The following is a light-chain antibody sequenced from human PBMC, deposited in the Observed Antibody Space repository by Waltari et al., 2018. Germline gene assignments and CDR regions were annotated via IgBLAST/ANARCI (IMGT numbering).Light chain of an antibody. CDR1: QSISSY. Sequence: DIQVTQSPSSLSASVGDRVTITCRASQSISSYLNWYQLKPGKAPKLLIYAASSLQSGVPSRFSGIGSGTDFTLTISSLQPEDFATYFCQQCYSTPWTFGQGTKVEIK. V-gene: IGKV1-39*01. J-gene: IGKJ1*01. CDR2: AAS. CDR3: QQCYSTPWT.